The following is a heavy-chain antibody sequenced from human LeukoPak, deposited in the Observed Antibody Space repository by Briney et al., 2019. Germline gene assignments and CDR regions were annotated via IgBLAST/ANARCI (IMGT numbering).Heavy chain of an antibody. D-gene: IGHD3-9*01. J-gene: IGHJ6*02. CDR3: ASGLTIFYYYGMDV. CDR2: ISSSSSTI. CDR1: GFTFSSYS. V-gene: IGHV3-48*02. Sequence: PGGSLRLSCAASGFTFSSYSMNWVRQAPGKGLEWVSYISSSSSTIYYADSVKGRFTISRDNAKNSLYLQMNSLRDEDTAVYYCASGLTIFYYYGMDVWGQGTTVTVSS.